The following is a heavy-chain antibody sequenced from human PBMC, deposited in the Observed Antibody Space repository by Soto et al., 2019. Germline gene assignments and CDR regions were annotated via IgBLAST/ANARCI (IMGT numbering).Heavy chain of an antibody. CDR3: ARKDVFEVSWFDP. CDR1: GYSFISYW. J-gene: IGHJ5*02. Sequence: GESLKISCKGSGYSFISYWIGWVRQMPGKGLEWMGIIYPGDSDTRYSPSFQGQVTISADKSISTAYLQWSSLKASDTARYYCARKDVFEVSWFDPWGQGTLVTVSS. D-gene: IGHD3-16*01. CDR2: IYPGDSDT. V-gene: IGHV5-51*01.